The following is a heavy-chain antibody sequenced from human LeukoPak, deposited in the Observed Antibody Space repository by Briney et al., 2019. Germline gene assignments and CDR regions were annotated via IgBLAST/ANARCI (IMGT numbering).Heavy chain of an antibody. J-gene: IGHJ4*02. CDR2: ISAYNGST. D-gene: IGHD6-19*01. CDR1: GYTFTSYG. CDR3: AREVAGRPHPPTN. Sequence: ASVKVSCKASGYTFTSYGISRVRQAPGQGLEWMGWISAYNGSTNYAQKLQGRVTMTTDTSTSTAYMELRSLRSDDTAVYYCAREVAGRPHPPTNWGQGTLVTVSS. V-gene: IGHV1-18*01.